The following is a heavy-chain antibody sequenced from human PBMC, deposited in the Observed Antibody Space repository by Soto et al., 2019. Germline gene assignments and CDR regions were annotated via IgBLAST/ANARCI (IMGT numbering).Heavy chain of an antibody. CDR2: INPRGGST. CDR1: GYTFTSYY. D-gene: IGHD6-19*01. CDR3: ARILTDSSGWKGFYFDY. Sequence: QVQLVQSGAEVKKPGASVKVSCKASGYTFTSYYMHWVRQAPGQGLEWMGIINPRGGSTSYAQKFQGRVTMTRDTSTSTVYMELSSLRSEDTAVYYCARILTDSSGWKGFYFDYWGQGTLVTVSS. V-gene: IGHV1-46*03. J-gene: IGHJ4*02.